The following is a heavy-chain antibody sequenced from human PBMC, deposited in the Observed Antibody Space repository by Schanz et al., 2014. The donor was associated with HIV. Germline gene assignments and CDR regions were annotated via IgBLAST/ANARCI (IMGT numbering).Heavy chain of an antibody. J-gene: IGHJ4*02. D-gene: IGHD6-13*01. Sequence: QVQLVQSGAEVKKPGASVKVSCKASGYAFSSYAISWVRQAPGQGLEWMGGILPTFATANYAQKFQGRVTITADESTNTAYMDLSSLRSEDTALYYCARARFGSSWYVTGFGSTDYWGQGTLVTVSS. CDR2: ILPTFATA. V-gene: IGHV1-69*01. CDR3: ARARFGSSWYVTGFGSTDY. CDR1: GYAFSSYA.